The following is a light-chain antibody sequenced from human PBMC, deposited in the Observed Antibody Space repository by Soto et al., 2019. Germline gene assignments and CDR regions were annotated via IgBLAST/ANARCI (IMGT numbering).Light chain of an antibody. J-gene: IGLJ3*02. CDR2: DVI. Sequence: QSALTQPRSVSGSPGQSVTISCTGTTSDVGTYNYVSWYQQHPGKAPKLMIYDVIKRPSGVPDRFSGSKSCNTASLTISGLQAEDEADYYCFSYAGSYTWVFGGGTKLTVL. V-gene: IGLV2-11*01. CDR1: TSDVGTYNY. CDR3: FSYAGSYTWV.